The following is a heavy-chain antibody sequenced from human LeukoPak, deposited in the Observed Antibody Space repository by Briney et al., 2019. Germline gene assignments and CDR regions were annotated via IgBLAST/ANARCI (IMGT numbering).Heavy chain of an antibody. CDR1: GYTFSDYY. V-gene: IGHV1-2*02. D-gene: IGHD2-15*01. CDR2: INPNSGVT. J-gene: IGHJ4*02. CDR3: ARDAPQNCSGGTCFPF. Sequence: GASVKVSCKASGYTFSDYYIHWVRQAPGQGLEWMGWINPNSGVTKYALKFQGRVTMTSDTSISTAYMELSGLTSDDTALYYCARDAPQNCSGGTCFPFWGQGTLVTVSS.